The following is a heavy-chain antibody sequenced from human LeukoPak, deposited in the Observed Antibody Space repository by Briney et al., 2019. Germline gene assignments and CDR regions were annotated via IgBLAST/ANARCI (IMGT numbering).Heavy chain of an antibody. CDR2: INPNSGGT. CDR3: ARETSIDYGSGSYRPWRESEYFQH. J-gene: IGHJ1*01. D-gene: IGHD3-10*01. CDR1: GYTFTGYY. V-gene: IGHV1-2*02. Sequence: ASVKVSCKASGYTFTGYYMHWVRQAPGQGLEWMGWINPNSGGTNYAQKFQGRVTMTRDTSVSTAYMELSRLRSDDTAVYYRARETSIDYGSGSYRPWRESEYFQHWGQGTLVTVSS.